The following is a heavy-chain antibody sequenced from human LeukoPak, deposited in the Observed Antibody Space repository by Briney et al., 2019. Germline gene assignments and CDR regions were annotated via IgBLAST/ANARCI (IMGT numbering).Heavy chain of an antibody. CDR3: ASPRGDDSGGYYTWYFHH. V-gene: IGHV4-38-2*01. D-gene: IGHD3-22*01. Sequence: LRLSCAASGFSFSDYYMSWIRQAPGKGLEWIGSIYHSGSTYYNPSLKSRVTISVDTSKNQFSLKLSSVTAADTAVYFCASPRGDDSGGYYTWYFHHWGQGILVTVSS. J-gene: IGHJ1*01. CDR1: GFSFSDYY. CDR2: IYHSGST.